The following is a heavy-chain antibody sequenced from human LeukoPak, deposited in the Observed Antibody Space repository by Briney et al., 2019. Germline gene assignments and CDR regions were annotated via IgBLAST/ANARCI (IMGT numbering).Heavy chain of an antibody. CDR2: IWYDGSNK. CDR1: GFTFSDAW. V-gene: IGHV3-33*08. J-gene: IGHJ6*02. D-gene: IGHD6-13*01. Sequence: GGSLRLSCAASGFTFSDAWMSWVRQAPGKGLEWVAVIWYDGSNKYYADSVKGRFTISRDNSKNTLYLQMNSLRAEDTAVYYCARGFGSSWYRYYYYYGMDVWGQGTTVTVSS. CDR3: ARGFGSSWYRYYYYYGMDV.